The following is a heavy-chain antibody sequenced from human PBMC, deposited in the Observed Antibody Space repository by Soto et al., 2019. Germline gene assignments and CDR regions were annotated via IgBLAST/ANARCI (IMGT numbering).Heavy chain of an antibody. CDR3: ARDVDTAMFTSGWFDP. CDR2: IIPIFGTA. V-gene: IGHV1-69*12. CDR1: GGTFSSYA. Sequence: QVQLVQSGAEVKKPGSSVKVSCKASGGTFSSYAISWVRQAPGQGLEWMGGIIPIFGTANYAQQFQGRVTITADASTSTAYMELSSLRSEDTAVYYCARDVDTAMFTSGWFDPWGQGTLVTVSS. D-gene: IGHD5-18*01. J-gene: IGHJ5*02.